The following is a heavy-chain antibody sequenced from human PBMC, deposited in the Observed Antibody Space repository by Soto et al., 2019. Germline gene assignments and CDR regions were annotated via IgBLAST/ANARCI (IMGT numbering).Heavy chain of an antibody. CDR3: ARRYCSSTSCYGWAGYYGRDV. V-gene: IGHV3-33*01. D-gene: IGHD2-2*01. CDR2: IWYDGSNK. Sequence: PGGSLRLSCAASGFTFSSYGMHWVRQAPGKGLEWVAVIWYDGSNKYYADSVKGRFTISRDNSKNTLYLQMNSLRAEDTAVYYCARRYCSSTSCYGWAGYYGRDVRGQGTAVTVSS. J-gene: IGHJ6*02. CDR1: GFTFSSYG.